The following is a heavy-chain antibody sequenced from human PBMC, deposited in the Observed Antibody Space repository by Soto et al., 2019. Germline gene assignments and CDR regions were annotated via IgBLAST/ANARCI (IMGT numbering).Heavy chain of an antibody. J-gene: IGHJ1*01. CDR1: GYTLTELS. V-gene: IGHV1-24*01. CDR3: ATAQGAFEAEYFQY. CDR2: LDPADGKT. D-gene: IGHD3-16*01. Sequence: ASVKVSCKVSGYTLTELSMHWVRQSPGKGLEGMGGLDPADGKTIYAQKFQGRVTMTEDTSTDTAYMELSSLRSEDTAVYYCATAQGAFEAEYFQYWGQGTLVTVS.